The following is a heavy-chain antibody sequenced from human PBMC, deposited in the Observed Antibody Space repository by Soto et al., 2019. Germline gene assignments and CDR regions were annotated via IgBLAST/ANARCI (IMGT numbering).Heavy chain of an antibody. J-gene: IGHJ6*02. V-gene: IGHV3-33*01. CDR2: IWFDGSKR. CDR3: ARVQHRTTGTWHYYYGMDV. D-gene: IGHD1-1*01. CDR1: GFRFSRYG. Sequence: QVQLVESGGGVVQPGGSLRLSCAASGFRFSRYGFHWVRQAPGKGLEWVADIWFDGSKRYYADSVKGRFTISRDDAKNTLYLQMNSLRAEDTAVYYCARVQHRTTGTWHYYYGMDVWGQGTTVTVSS.